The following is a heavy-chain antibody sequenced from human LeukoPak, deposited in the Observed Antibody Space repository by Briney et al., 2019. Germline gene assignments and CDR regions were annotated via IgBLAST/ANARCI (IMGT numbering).Heavy chain of an antibody. CDR2: INHSGST. CDR3: ARCYFDSSGCDY. V-gene: IGHV4-34*01. D-gene: IGHD3-22*01. Sequence: SETLSLTCAVYGGSFSGYYWSWIPQPPGKGLEWIGEINHSGSTNCNPSLKSRVTISVDTSKNQFSLKLSSVTAADTAVYYCARCYFDSSGCDYWGQGTLVTVSS. J-gene: IGHJ4*02. CDR1: GGSFSGYY.